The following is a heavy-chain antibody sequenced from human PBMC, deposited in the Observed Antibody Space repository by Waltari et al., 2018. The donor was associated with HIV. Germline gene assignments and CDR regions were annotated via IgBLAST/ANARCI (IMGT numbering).Heavy chain of an antibody. V-gene: IGHV3-7*01. D-gene: IGHD1-20*01. CDR2: IMEDGTEK. CDR1: GCKVIRFW. J-gene: IGHJ2*01. Sequence: EVELVESGGGMVQAGGSLCLSGKVAGCKVIRFWLSWVRQGPGKGLEWVANIMEDGTEKNYLESVKGRFTISKDSLKNSAYLTLNNMTAGDTAVYFCARLIREGYNDWYFDLWGRGTLITV. CDR3: ARLIREGYNDWYFDL.